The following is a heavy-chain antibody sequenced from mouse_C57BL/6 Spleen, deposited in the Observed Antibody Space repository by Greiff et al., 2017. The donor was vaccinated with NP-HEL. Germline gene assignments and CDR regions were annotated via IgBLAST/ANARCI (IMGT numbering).Heavy chain of an antibody. CDR3: ARSVIYDAIDY. Sequence: QVQLQQPGAELVRPGTSVKLSCKASGYTFTSYWMHWVKQRPGQGLEWIGVIDPSDSYTNYNQKFKGKATLTVDTSSSTAYMQLSSLTSEDSAVYYCARSVIYDAIDYWGQGTTLTVSS. V-gene: IGHV1-59*01. J-gene: IGHJ2*01. D-gene: IGHD2-3*01. CDR2: IDPSDSYT. CDR1: GYTFTSYW.